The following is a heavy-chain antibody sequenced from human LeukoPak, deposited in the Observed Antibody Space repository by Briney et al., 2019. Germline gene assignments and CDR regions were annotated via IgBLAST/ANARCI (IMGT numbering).Heavy chain of an antibody. CDR3: SGYSYYYYYYMDV. D-gene: IGHD3-22*01. J-gene: IGHJ6*03. Sequence: SETLSLTCTVSGGSISSYYWSWIRQPPGKGLEWIGYIYYSGSTNYNPSLKSRVTISVDTSKNQFSLRLSSVTAADTAVYYCSGYSYYYYYYMDVWGQRDHGHRLL. CDR1: GGSISSYY. V-gene: IGHV4-59*01. CDR2: IYYSGST.